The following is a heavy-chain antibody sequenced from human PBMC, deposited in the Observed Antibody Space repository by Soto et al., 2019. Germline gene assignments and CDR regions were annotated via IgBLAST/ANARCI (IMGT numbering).Heavy chain of an antibody. Sequence: QVQLVQSGAEVKKPGASVKVSCKASGYTFTSYGISWVRQAPGQGLEWMGWISAYNGNTNYAQKPQGVVTRTTDTSTSTAYMELRSLTSDDTAVYSCARDPPTIASAGREDYWGQGRVVTVSS. D-gene: IGHD6-13*01. CDR1: GYTFTSYG. V-gene: IGHV1-18*01. CDR3: ARDPPTIASAGREDY. CDR2: ISAYNGNT. J-gene: IGHJ4*02.